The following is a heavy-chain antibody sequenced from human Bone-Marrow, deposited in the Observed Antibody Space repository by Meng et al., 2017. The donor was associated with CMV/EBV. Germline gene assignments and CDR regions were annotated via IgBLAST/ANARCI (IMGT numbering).Heavy chain of an antibody. CDR3: ARGTETLWRTRGAFDI. J-gene: IGHJ3*02. CDR1: GFTFSTYV. V-gene: IGHV3-30-3*01. CDR2: ISNDGSNK. Sequence: GGSLRLSCAASGFTFSTYVMHWVRQAPGKGLEWVAVISNDGSNKYYADSVKGRFTISRDNSKNTLYLQMNSLRTEDTAVYYCARGTETLWRTRGAFDIWGQWTRVHVSS. D-gene: IGHD3-10*01.